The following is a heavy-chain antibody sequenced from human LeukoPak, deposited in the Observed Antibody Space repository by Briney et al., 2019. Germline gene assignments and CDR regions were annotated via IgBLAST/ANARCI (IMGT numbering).Heavy chain of an antibody. CDR1: GGSISSSSYY. CDR2: IYYSGST. J-gene: IGHJ4*02. D-gene: IGHD2-15*01. Sequence: PSETLSLTCTVSGGSISSSSYYWGWIRQPPGKGLEWMGSIYYSGSTYYNPSLKSRVTISVDTSKNQFSLKLSSVTAADTAVYYCASQRGSPMVVSSRSIDYWGQGTLVTVSS. CDR3: ASQRGSPMVVSSRSIDY. V-gene: IGHV4-39*01.